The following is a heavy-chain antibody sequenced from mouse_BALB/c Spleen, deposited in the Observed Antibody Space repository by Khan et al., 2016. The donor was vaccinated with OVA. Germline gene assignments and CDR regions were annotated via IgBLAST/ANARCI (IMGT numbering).Heavy chain of an antibody. CDR2: IWSAGST. D-gene: IGHD2-4*01. Sequence: QVQLKQSGPGLVQPSQSLSITCTVSGFSLDNYSVHWIRQSPGKGLEWLGVIWSAGSTDYYAAFISRLTITKDNSRSHASFIVINLQPNDTAIYYCASRGYDYGRGALFAYWGQGTLVTVSA. CDR1: GFSLDNYS. V-gene: IGHV2-2*02. CDR3: ASRGYDYGRGALFAY. J-gene: IGHJ3*01.